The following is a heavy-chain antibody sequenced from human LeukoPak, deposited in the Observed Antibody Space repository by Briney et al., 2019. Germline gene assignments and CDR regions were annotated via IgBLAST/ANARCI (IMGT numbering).Heavy chain of an antibody. CDR2: IYYSGNT. J-gene: IGHJ4*02. CDR1: GGSISSYS. D-gene: IGHD3-9*01. Sequence: SETLSLTCTVSGGSISSYSWSWIRQPPGKGLEWIGYIYYSGNTNYNPSLKSRVTISVDTSKNQCSLKLSSVTAADTAMYYCARARLVGYDILTGYYSLDYWGQGTLVTVSS. CDR3: ARARLVGYDILTGYYSLDY. V-gene: IGHV4-59*01.